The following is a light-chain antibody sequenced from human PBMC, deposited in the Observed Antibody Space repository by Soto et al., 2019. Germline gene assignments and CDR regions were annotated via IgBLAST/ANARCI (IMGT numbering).Light chain of an antibody. J-gene: IGLJ2*01. Sequence: QSVLTQPPSASGTPGQRVTISCSGSSSNIGSNYVYWYQQLPGTAPELLIYRNNQRPSGVPDRFSGSNSGTSASLSITGLRSEDEADYYCAAWDDSLSGHVVFGGGTKLTVL. CDR3: AAWDDSLSGHVV. V-gene: IGLV1-47*01. CDR2: RNN. CDR1: SSNIGSNY.